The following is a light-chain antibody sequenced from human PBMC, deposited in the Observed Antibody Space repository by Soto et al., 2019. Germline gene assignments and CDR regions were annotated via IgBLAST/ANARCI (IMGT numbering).Light chain of an antibody. CDR1: SSGVGGFNS. V-gene: IGLV2-14*03. CDR3: SSYTSTMTNV. Sequence: QSALTQPASVSGSPGQSMTISCTGTSSGVGGFNSVSWYQLRPGTAPKLILYDVVDRPSGVSYRFSGSKSGNTASLTISGLQAADEADYFCSSYTSTMTNVFGSGTKVTVL. J-gene: IGLJ1*01. CDR2: DVV.